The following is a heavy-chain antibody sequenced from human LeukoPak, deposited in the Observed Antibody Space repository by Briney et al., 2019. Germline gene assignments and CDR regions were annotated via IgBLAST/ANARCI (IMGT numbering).Heavy chain of an antibody. V-gene: IGHV3-73*01. CDR3: TRLKGSGTPSSHYYMDV. J-gene: IGHJ6*03. CDR1: GFTFSGSA. CDR2: IRSKANSYAT. D-gene: IGHD3-10*01. Sequence: PGGSLRLSCAASGFTFSGSAMHWVRQASGKGLEWVGRIRSKANSYATAYAASVKGRFTISRDDSKNTAYLQMNSLKTEDTAVYYCTRLKGSGTPSSHYYMDVWGKGTAVTVSS.